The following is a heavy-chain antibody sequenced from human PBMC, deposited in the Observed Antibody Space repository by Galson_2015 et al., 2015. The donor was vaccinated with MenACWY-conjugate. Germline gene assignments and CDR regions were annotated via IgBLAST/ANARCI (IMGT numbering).Heavy chain of an antibody. CDR3: ARDLGFYCSHNDCYSPY. CDR1: AFTFSSFE. D-gene: IGHD2-15*01. Sequence: SLRLSCAASAFTFSSFEMNWVRQVPGKGPEWVANIKQDGSEKYYVDSVRGRFTISRDNAKSSLFLQMNSLRAEDTAVYYCARDLGFYCSHNDCYSPYWGQGTLVTASS. V-gene: IGHV3-7*03. CDR2: IKQDGSEK. J-gene: IGHJ4*02.